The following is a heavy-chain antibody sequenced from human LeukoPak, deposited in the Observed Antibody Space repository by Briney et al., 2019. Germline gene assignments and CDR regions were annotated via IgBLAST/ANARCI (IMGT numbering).Heavy chain of an antibody. V-gene: IGHV1-69*06. D-gene: IGHD2-15*01. CDR1: GGTFSSYA. CDR3: ARTTSQSIVAAGDY. Sequence: SVKVSCKASGGTFSSYAIIWVRQAPGQGLEWMGGIIPIFGAANYAQKFQGRVTFTAEKSTNTVYMDLSSLRSEDTAVYYCARTTSQSIVAAGDYWGQGTLVTVSS. CDR2: IIPIFGAA. J-gene: IGHJ4*02.